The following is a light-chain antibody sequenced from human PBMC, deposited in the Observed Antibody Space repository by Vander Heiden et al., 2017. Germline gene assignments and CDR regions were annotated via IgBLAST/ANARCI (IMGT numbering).Light chain of an antibody. CDR1: RLGDKY. CDR3: QAWDNNIMM. CDR2: QDN. J-gene: IGLJ3*02. V-gene: IGLV3-1*01. Sequence: SYELTQPPSVSVSPGQTARITCSGDRLGDKYACWYQQKPGQSPVLVIYQDNRRPSGIPERFSGSTSANTATLTISGTQPMDEADYYCQAWDNNIMMFGGGTKL.